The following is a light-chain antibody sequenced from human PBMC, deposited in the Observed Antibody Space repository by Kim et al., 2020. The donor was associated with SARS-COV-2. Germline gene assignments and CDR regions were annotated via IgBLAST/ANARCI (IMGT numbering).Light chain of an antibody. CDR1: SSNFGFKV. Sequence: GQMVTISCTGSSSNFGFKVVYWYQQLPETAPKLLIYSTNPRPSGVPDRFSGSKSGTSASLAISGLRSEDEADYYCAAWDDSLSGPVFGGGTQLTVL. J-gene: IGLJ2*01. V-gene: IGLV1-47*01. CDR3: AAWDDSLSGPV. CDR2: STN.